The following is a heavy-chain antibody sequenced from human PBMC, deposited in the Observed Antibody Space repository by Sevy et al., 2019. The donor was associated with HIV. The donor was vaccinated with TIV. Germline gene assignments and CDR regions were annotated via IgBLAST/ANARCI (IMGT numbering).Heavy chain of an antibody. CDR1: GFTFSDYY. V-gene: IGHV3-11*01. CDR3: AREGTIFGVVTDGRDV. J-gene: IGHJ6*02. D-gene: IGHD3-3*01. CDR2: ISSTGSTI. Sequence: GGSLRLSCTASGFTFSDYYMSWIRQAPGKGLEWVSYISSTGSTIYYADSVKGRFTISRDNAKNSLYLQMNSLRAEDTAVYYCAREGTIFGVVTDGRDVWGQGTTVTVSS.